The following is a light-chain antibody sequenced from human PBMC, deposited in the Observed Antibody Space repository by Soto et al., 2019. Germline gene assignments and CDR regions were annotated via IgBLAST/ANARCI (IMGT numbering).Light chain of an antibody. J-gene: IGLJ1*01. V-gene: IGLV2-8*01. Sequence: QSVLTQPPSASGSPGQSVTISCTGTSSDVGGYDYVSWYQQHPGKAPKLMIYEVTIRPSGVSCRFSGSKSGNTASLTISELQAEDEADYYCNSYAGTSYVFGTGTKLTVL. CDR2: EVT. CDR1: SSDVGGYDY. CDR3: NSYAGTSYV.